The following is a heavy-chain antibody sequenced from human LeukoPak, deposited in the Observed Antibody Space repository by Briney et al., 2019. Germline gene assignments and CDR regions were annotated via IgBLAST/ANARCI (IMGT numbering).Heavy chain of an antibody. V-gene: IGHV3-30*18. Sequence: GGSLRLSCAASAFTFSSYGIHWVRQAPGKGLEWVAVISYDGFNKYYADSVKGRFTISRDNSKNTLYLQMTNLRAEDTAVYYCAKDPYPYSSSWAEYFQHWGQGTLVTVSS. CDR2: ISYDGFNK. D-gene: IGHD6-13*01. CDR1: AFTFSSYG. J-gene: IGHJ1*01. CDR3: AKDPYPYSSSWAEYFQH.